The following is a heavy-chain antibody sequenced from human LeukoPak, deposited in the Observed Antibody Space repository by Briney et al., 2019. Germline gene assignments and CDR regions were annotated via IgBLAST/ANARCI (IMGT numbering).Heavy chain of an antibody. Sequence: GGSLRLSCAASGFTFSSYGIHWVRQAPGKGLEWVAVISYDGSNKFYADSVKGRFTISRDNSKNTLFLQMNSLRPEDTAVYYCARDESIAGPTTADYWGQGTLVSVSS. CDR2: ISYDGSNK. J-gene: IGHJ4*02. D-gene: IGHD1-26*01. CDR3: ARDESIAGPTTADY. CDR1: GFTFSSYG. V-gene: IGHV3-30*03.